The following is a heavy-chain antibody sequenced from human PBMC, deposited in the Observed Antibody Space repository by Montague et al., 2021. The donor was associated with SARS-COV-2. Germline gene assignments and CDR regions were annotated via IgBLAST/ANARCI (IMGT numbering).Heavy chain of an antibody. CDR2: ISSSSSYI. CDR1: GFTFSSYS. D-gene: IGHD3-22*01. Sequence: SRRLSWAASGFTFSSYSMNWVRQAPGKGLEWVSSISSSSSYIYYADSVKGRFTISRDNAKNSLYLQMNSLRAEDTAVYYCARDSMIVVVTGWFDPWGQGTLVTVSS. V-gene: IGHV3-21*01. CDR3: ARDSMIVVVTGWFDP. J-gene: IGHJ5*02.